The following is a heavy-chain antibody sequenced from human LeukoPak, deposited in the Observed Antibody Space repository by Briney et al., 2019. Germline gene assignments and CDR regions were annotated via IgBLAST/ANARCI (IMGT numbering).Heavy chain of an antibody. V-gene: IGHV4-30-2*01. CDR2: IYHSGST. Sequence: PSETLSLTCAVSGGSISSGGYSWSWIRQPPGKGLEWIGYIYHSGSTYYNPSLKSRVIISVDRSKDQFSLKLSSVTAADTAVYYCARADYYGSGSYYPSFDYWGQGTLVTVSS. CDR3: ARADYYGSGSYYPSFDY. D-gene: IGHD3-10*01. J-gene: IGHJ4*02. CDR1: GGSISSGGYS.